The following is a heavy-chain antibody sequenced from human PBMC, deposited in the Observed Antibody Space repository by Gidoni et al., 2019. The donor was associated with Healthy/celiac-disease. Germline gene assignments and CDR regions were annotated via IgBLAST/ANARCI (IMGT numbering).Heavy chain of an antibody. V-gene: IGHV3-23*01. J-gene: IGHJ3*02. D-gene: IGHD6-19*01. CDR1: GFTFSSYA. CDR2: ISGSGGST. CDR3: AKDRQWLVYDAFDI. Sequence: EVQMLESGGGLVQPGGSLRLSCQASGFTFSSYAMSWVRQAPGNGLGWVSAISGSGGSTYYADSVKGRFTISRDNSKNTLYLQMNSLRAEDTAVYYCAKDRQWLVYDAFDIWGQGTMVTVSS.